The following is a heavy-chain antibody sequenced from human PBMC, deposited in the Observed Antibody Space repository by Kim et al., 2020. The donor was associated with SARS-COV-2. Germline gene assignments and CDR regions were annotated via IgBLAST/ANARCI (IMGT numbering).Heavy chain of an antibody. D-gene: IGHD1-7*01. Sequence: GGSLRLSCAASGFTFSSYGMHWVRQAPGKGLEWVSMTSNDENTIYYADSVKGRFTISRDSSKNMLYLQMNDLRAEDTAFYYCAKARGENYIAFFDHWGLGTLVTVSS. CDR3: AKARGENYIAFFDH. V-gene: IGHV3-30*18. CDR2: TSNDENTI. CDR1: GFTFSSYG. J-gene: IGHJ4*02.